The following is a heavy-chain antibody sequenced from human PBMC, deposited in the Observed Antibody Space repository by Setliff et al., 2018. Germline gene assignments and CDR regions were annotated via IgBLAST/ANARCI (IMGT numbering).Heavy chain of an antibody. D-gene: IGHD6-6*01. CDR2: ISGSSSYI. J-gene: IGHJ5*02. V-gene: IGHV3-21*01. Sequence: GGSLRLSCAASGFTFSSNNMHWVRQAPGKGLEWVSCISGSSSYIYYADSVKGRFTISRDNAKNSLYLQMNSLRAEDTAVYYCARAPSSSPASWFDPWGQGTLVTVSS. CDR3: ARAPSSSPASWFDP. CDR1: GFTFSSNN.